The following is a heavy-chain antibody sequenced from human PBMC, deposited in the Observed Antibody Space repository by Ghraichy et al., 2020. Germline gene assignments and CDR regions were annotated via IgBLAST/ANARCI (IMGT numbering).Heavy chain of an antibody. CDR2: NNHSGST. V-gene: IGHV4-34*01. J-gene: IGHJ4*02. CDR3: ARGGSSGWKFYFDY. CDR1: GGSFSGYY. D-gene: IGHD6-19*01. Sequence: SDTLSLTCAVYGGSFSGYYWSWIRQPPGKGLEWIGENNHSGSTNYNPSLKSRVTISVDTSKNQFSLKLSSVTAAATSVYYCARGGSSGWKFYFDYWGQGTLVTVSS.